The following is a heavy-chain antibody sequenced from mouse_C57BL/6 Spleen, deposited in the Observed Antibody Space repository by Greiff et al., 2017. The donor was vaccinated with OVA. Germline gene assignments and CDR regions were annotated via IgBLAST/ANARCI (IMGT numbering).Heavy chain of an antibody. V-gene: IGHV1-80*01. CDR3: ARGGYPWYFDV. J-gene: IGHJ1*03. D-gene: IGHD2-2*01. Sequence: QVQLQQSGAELVKPGASVKISCKASGYAFSSYWMNWVKQRPGKGLEWMGQIYPGDGDTNYNGKFKGTATMTADKSSSTAYMQLSSLTSEDSAVYFCARGGYPWYFDVWGTGTTVTVSS. CDR1: GYAFSSYW. CDR2: IYPGDGDT.